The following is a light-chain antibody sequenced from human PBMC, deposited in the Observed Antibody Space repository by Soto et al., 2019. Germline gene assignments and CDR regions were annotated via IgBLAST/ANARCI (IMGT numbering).Light chain of an antibody. V-gene: IGKV3-20*01. CDR3: QRYGSSPPT. J-gene: IGKJ4*01. CDR1: QSVSSSY. CDR2: GAS. Sequence: EIVLTQSPGTLSLSPGERATLSCRASQSVSSSYLAWYQQKPGQAPRLLIYGASSRATGIPDRFSGSGSGTDFTLTISRLEPEDFAVYYCQRYGSSPPTFGGGTKVDI.